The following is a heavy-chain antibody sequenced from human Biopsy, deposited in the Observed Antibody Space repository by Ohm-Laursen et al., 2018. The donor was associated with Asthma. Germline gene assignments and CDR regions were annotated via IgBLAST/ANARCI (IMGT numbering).Heavy chain of an antibody. Sequence: SLRLSCTASGFSFSNFAIHWVRQAPGKELEWVGVISKDASTQDYADSVKGRFTMARDNSKNTLDLQMNSLRAEDTAVYYCARGDSSNWSHYYFDYWGQGTLVTVSS. V-gene: IGHV3-30*07. CDR1: GFSFSNFA. J-gene: IGHJ4*02. CDR3: ARGDSSNWSHYYFDY. D-gene: IGHD3-22*01. CDR2: ISKDASTQ.